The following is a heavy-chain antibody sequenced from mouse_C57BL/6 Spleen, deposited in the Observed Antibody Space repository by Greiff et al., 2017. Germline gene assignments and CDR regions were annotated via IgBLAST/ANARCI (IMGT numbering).Heavy chain of an antibody. CDR1: GFTFSDYY. V-gene: IGHV5-12*01. Sequence: EVKLVESGGGLVQPGGSLKLSCAASGFTFSDYYMYWVRQTPEKRLEWVAYISNGGGSTYYPDTVKGRFTISRDNAKNTLYLQMSRLKSKDTAMYYCARHGDSSGYVGAWFAYWGQGTLVTVSA. CDR2: ISNGGGST. D-gene: IGHD3-2*02. CDR3: ARHGDSSGYVGAWFAY. J-gene: IGHJ3*01.